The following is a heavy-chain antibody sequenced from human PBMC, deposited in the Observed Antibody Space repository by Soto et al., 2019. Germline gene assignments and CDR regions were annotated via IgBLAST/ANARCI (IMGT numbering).Heavy chain of an antibody. V-gene: IGHV4-34*01. Sequence: SETLSLTCAVYGGSFSGYYWIWIRQPPGKGLEWIGEINHSGSTNYNPSLKSRVTISVDTSKNQFSLKLSSVTAADTAVYYCARYQNYYGMDVWGQGTTVTVSS. CDR2: INHSGST. CDR3: ARYQNYYGMDV. CDR1: GGSFSGYY. J-gene: IGHJ6*02.